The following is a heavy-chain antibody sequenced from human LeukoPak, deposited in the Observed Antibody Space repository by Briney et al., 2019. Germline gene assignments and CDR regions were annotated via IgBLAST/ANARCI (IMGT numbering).Heavy chain of an antibody. Sequence: SVKVSCKASGGTFSSYAISWVRQAHGQGPEWMGRIIPIFGIANYAQKFQGRVTITADKSTSTAYMELSSLRSEDTAVYYCATDPRGIAAAGTGWFDPWGQGTLVTVSS. V-gene: IGHV1-69*04. CDR1: GGTFSSYA. CDR2: IIPIFGIA. J-gene: IGHJ5*02. D-gene: IGHD6-13*01. CDR3: ATDPRGIAAAGTGWFDP.